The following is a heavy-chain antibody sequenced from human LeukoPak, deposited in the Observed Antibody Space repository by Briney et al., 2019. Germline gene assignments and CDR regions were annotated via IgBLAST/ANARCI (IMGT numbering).Heavy chain of an antibody. J-gene: IGHJ4*02. CDR3: ARPYSSGRSYYFDY. Sequence: GESLKISCKGSGYSFTSYWIGWVRHTPGKGLEWMGIIYPGDSDTRYSPSFQGQVTISADKSISTAYLQWSSLKASHTAMYYCARPYSSGRSYYFDYWGQGTLVTVSS. V-gene: IGHV5-51*01. CDR2: IYPGDSDT. D-gene: IGHD6-19*01. CDR1: GYSFTSYW.